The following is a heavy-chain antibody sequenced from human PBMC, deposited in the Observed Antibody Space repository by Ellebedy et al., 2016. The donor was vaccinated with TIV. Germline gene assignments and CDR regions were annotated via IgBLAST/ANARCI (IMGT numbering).Heavy chain of an antibody. J-gene: IGHJ2*01. CDR1: GFTVSSNY. CDR3: ASKRFGDSSTWYRGWYFDL. D-gene: IGHD6-13*01. Sequence: PGGSLRLSCAASGFTVSSNYMSWVRQAPGKGLEWVSVIYSGGDTYYADSVKGRFTISRDNSNNTLYLQMNSLRAEDTAVYYCASKRFGDSSTWYRGWYFDLWGRGTLVTVSS. CDR2: IYSGGDT. V-gene: IGHV3-53*01.